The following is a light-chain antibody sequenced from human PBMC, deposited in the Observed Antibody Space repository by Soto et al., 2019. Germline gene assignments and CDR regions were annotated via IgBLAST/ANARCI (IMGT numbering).Light chain of an antibody. Sequence: DIQMTQSPSTLSVSVGDRVTITCRASQSISYWLAWYQQKPGRAPKLLIDDAPSLETGVPTKFGGSGSGTEIPLTSSSLQPDDFATYCCQQYNRYWTFGQGTKVEIK. J-gene: IGKJ1*01. V-gene: IGKV1-5*01. CDR3: QQYNRYWT. CDR2: DAP. CDR1: QSISYW.